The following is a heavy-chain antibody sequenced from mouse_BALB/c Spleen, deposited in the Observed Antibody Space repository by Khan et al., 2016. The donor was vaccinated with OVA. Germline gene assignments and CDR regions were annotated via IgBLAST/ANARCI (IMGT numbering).Heavy chain of an antibody. CDR2: IWSDGST. Sequence: VMLVESGPGLAAPSQSLSITCTISGFSLTNYGVHWVRQPPGKGLEWLVVIWSDGSTTYNSALKSRLTLTKDKSQSQVFLRVNSLQTDDTAIYFCARQPYYHYNIMDFWGQGTSVTVSS. D-gene: IGHD2-10*01. CDR1: GFSLTNYG. V-gene: IGHV2-6-1*01. J-gene: IGHJ4*01. CDR3: ARQPYYHYNIMDF.